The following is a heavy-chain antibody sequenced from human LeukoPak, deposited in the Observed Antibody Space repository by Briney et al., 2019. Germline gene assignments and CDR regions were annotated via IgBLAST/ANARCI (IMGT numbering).Heavy chain of an antibody. CDR2: VISKTDGGTA. CDR1: GFSFSNAW. CDR3: TRENRHSSGWYGAFDI. V-gene: IGHV3-15*01. D-gene: IGHD6-19*01. J-gene: IGHJ3*02. Sequence: GGSLRLSCAASGFSFSNAWMDWVRRAPGKGLEWVGRVISKTDGGTAHYAAPVKGRFTISRDDSRNTLYLQMNSLKTEDTAVYYCTRENRHSSGWYGAFDIWGQGTMVTVSS.